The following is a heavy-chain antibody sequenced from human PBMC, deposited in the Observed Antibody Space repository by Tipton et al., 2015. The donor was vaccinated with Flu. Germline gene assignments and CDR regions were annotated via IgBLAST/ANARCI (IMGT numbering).Heavy chain of an antibody. V-gene: IGHV4-38-2*01. D-gene: IGHD3-22*01. J-gene: IGHJ4*02. CDR2: IYHSGST. CDR3: ARTIVVVSYFDY. Sequence: TLSLTCAVSGYSISSGYYWGWIRQPPGKGLEWIGSIYHSGSTYYNPSLKSRVTIPVDTSKNQFSLKLSSVTAADTAVYYCARTIVVVSYFDYWGQGTLVTVSS. CDR1: GYSISSGYY.